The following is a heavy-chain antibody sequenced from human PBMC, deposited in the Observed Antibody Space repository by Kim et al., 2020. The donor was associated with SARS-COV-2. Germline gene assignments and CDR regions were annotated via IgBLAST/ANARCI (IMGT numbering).Heavy chain of an antibody. CDR1: GFTFSSYA. Sequence: GGSLRLSCAASGFTFSSYAMSWVRQAPGKGLEWVSAISGSGGSTYYADSVKGRFTISRDNSKNTLYLQMNSLRAEDTAVYYCAKDGWWGSMTPNSESPELFDYWGQGTLVTVSS. D-gene: IGHD2-8*02. CDR2: ISGSGGST. V-gene: IGHV3-23*01. CDR3: AKDGWWGSMTPNSESPELFDY. J-gene: IGHJ4*02.